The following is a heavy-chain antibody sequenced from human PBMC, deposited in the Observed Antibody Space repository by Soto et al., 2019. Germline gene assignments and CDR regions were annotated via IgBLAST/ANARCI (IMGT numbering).Heavy chain of an antibody. Sequence: QVQLVESGGGVVQPGRSLRLSCAASGFTFSSYGMHWVRQAPGKGLEWVAVIWYDGSNKYYADSVKGRFTISRDNSKNALYLQMTSLRAEDMAVYYCASLWFGDEGAGDVWGQGTTVTVSS. CDR3: ASLWFGDEGAGDV. CDR2: IWYDGSNK. D-gene: IGHD3-10*01. V-gene: IGHV3-33*01. CDR1: GFTFSSYG. J-gene: IGHJ6*02.